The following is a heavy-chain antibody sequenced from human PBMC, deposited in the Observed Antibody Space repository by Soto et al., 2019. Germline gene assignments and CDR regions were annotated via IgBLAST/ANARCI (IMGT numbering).Heavy chain of an antibody. V-gene: IGHV1-2*04. D-gene: IGHD2-8*01. CDR1: GYSFTDYH. CDR3: ARGDATDCSNGVCYFFYNHDIDV. CDR2: INPKSGGT. Sequence: ASVKVSCKASGYSFTDYHIHWVRQAPGQGLDWLGRINPKSGGTSTAQKFQGWVTMTTDTSISTASMELTRLTSDDTAIYYCARGDATDCSNGVCYFFYNHDIDVWGRVTTVAVSS. J-gene: IGHJ6*02.